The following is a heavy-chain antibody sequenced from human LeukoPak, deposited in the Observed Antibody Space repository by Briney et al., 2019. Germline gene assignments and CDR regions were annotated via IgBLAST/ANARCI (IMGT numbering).Heavy chain of an antibody. J-gene: IGHJ5*02. CDR2: IYYSGST. Sequence: PSETLSLTCTVSGGSISSGGYYWSWIRQHPGKGLEWIGYIYYSGSTNYNPSLKSRVTISVDTSKNQFSLKLSSVTAADTAVYYCARDRSNAGDLSFTWFDPWGQGTLVTVSS. V-gene: IGHV4-61*08. CDR3: ARDRSNAGDLSFTWFDP. D-gene: IGHD3-3*01. CDR1: GGSISSGGYY.